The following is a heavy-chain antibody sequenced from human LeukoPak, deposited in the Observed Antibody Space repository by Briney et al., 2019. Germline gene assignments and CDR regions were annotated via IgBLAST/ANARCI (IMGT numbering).Heavy chain of an antibody. Sequence: TGGSLRLSCAASGFTFSRHGMHWVRQAPGKGLEWVAVISYDGSNKHYADSVKGRFTISRDNSKNTLYLQMNSLRAEDTAVYYCARDLFPSTTAYFDYWGQGTLVTVSS. CDR2: ISYDGSNK. V-gene: IGHV3-30*03. CDR3: ARDLFPSTTAYFDY. J-gene: IGHJ4*02. D-gene: IGHD4-11*01. CDR1: GFTFSRHG.